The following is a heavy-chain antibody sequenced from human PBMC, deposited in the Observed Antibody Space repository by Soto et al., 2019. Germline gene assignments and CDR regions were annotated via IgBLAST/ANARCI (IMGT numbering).Heavy chain of an antibody. V-gene: IGHV3-33*01. Sequence: QMQLVESGGGVVQPGRSLRLSCAASGFTFRSYGINWVRQAPGKGLEWVALIWVDGSKKYYVDSVKGRFAVSRDNSKNTLYLQMNSLRVEDTAVYYCARDRLVPYGYGMDVWGQGTTVTVSS. CDR2: IWVDGSKK. CDR1: GFTFRSYG. D-gene: IGHD2-2*01. CDR3: ARDRLVPYGYGMDV. J-gene: IGHJ6*02.